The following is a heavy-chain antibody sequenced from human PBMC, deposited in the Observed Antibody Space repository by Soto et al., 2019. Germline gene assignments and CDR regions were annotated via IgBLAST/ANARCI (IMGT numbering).Heavy chain of an antibody. CDR2: ISYDGSNK. CDR3: ARGGGTMIVVVITVGYGMDV. CDR1: GFTFSSYA. D-gene: IGHD3-22*01. J-gene: IGHJ6*02. V-gene: IGHV3-30-3*01. Sequence: QVQLVESGGGVVQPGRSLRLSCAASGFTFSSYAMHWVRQAPGKGLEWVAVISYDGSNKYYADSVKGRFTISRDNSKNTLYLQMNSLRAEDTAVYYCARGGGTMIVVVITVGYGMDVWGQGNTVTVSS.